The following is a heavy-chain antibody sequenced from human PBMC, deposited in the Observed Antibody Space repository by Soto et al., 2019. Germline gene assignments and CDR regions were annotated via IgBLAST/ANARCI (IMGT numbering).Heavy chain of an antibody. J-gene: IGHJ4*02. CDR2: IKQDGSEK. D-gene: IGHD3-3*01. CDR1: GFTFSSYW. CDR3: ARGGTYYDFWSGYSLGY. Sequence: EVQLVESGGGLAQPGGSLRLSCAASGFTFSSYWMSWVRQAPGKGLEWVANIKQDGSEKYYVDSVKGRFTISRDNAKNSLYLQMNSLRAEDTAVYYCARGGTYYDFWSGYSLGYWGQGTLVTVSS. V-gene: IGHV3-7*01.